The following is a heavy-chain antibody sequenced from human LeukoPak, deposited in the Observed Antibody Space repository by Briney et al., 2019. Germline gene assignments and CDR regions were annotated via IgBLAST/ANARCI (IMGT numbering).Heavy chain of an antibody. J-gene: IGHJ5*02. V-gene: IGHV1-2*02. CDR2: MNPNSGGT. Sequence: ASVKVSCKASGYTFTSYDINWVRQATGQGLEWMGWMNPNSGGTNYAQKFQGRVTMTRDTSISTAYMELSRLRSDDTAVYYCARDFVGSWYFGWFDPWGQGTLVTVSS. CDR1: GYTFTSYD. CDR3: ARDFVGSWYFGWFDP. D-gene: IGHD6-13*01.